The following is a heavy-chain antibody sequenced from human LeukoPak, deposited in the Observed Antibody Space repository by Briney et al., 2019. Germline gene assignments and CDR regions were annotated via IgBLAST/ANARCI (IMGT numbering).Heavy chain of an antibody. CDR1: GFAFSSYA. CDR2: ISGSGGST. CDR3: AKDRAQRRTHLVVVAATTDY. Sequence: GGSLRLSCAASGFAFSSYAMSWVRQAPGKGLEWVSAISGSGGSTYYADSVKGRFTISRDNSKNTLYLQMNSLRAEDTAVYYCAKDRAQRRTHLVVVAATTDYWGQGTLVTVSS. J-gene: IGHJ4*02. D-gene: IGHD2-15*01. V-gene: IGHV3-23*01.